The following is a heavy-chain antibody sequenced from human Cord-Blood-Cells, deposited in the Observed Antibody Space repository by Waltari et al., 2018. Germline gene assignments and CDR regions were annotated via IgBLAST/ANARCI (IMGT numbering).Heavy chain of an antibody. CDR3: TTRPPSVVGATDY. J-gene: IGHJ4*02. V-gene: IGHV3-73*01. D-gene: IGHD1-26*01. CDR1: GFTFSGPA. Sequence: EVQLVESGGGLVQPGGSLKLSCAASGFTFSGPAMHWVRQASGKGLEWVGRIRSKANSYATAYAASVKGRFTISRDDSKNTAYLQMNSLKTEDTAVYYCTTRPPSVVGATDYWGQGTLVTVSS. CDR2: IRSKANSYAT.